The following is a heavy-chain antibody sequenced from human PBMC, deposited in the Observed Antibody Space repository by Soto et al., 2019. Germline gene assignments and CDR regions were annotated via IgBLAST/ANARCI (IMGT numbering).Heavy chain of an antibody. J-gene: IGHJ6*02. Sequence: ASVKVSCKASGYTFTGYYMHWVRQAPGQGLEWMGWINPNSGGTNYAQKFQGWVTMTRDTSISTAYMELSRLRSDDTAVYYCAREVLGDGYNYYYYYGMDVWGQGTTVTVSS. CDR3: AREVLGDGYNYYYYYGMDV. CDR2: INPNSGGT. V-gene: IGHV1-2*04. CDR1: GYTFTGYY. D-gene: IGHD5-12*01.